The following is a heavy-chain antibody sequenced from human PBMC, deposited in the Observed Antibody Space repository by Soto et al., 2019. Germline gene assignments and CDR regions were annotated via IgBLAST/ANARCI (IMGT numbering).Heavy chain of an antibody. Sequence: EVQLLESGGGLIQPGGSLRLSCEASGFTFGTYGMGWVRQAPGKGLEWVSTITGGNTYYAASVRGRFTISRDNYKNTLYLQMSSLRAEDTALYYCARNPRGGAYGNWYFDLWGRGTLVTVSS. D-gene: IGHD5-12*01. CDR2: ITGGNT. J-gene: IGHJ2*01. CDR1: GFTFGTYG. CDR3: ARNPRGGAYGNWYFDL. V-gene: IGHV3-23*01.